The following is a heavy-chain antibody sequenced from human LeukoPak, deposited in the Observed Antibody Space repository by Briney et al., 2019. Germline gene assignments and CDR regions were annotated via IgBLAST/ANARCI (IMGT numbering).Heavy chain of an antibody. CDR1: GGSISSYY. J-gene: IGHJ3*02. CDR2: VYSSGST. CDR3: ARDLFGVVPDAFDI. D-gene: IGHD3-3*01. V-gene: IGHV4-4*07. Sequence: SETLSLTCTVSGGSISSYYWNWIRQPAGKGLEWIGRVYSSGSTDYNPSLKSRVTMSVDTSKNQFSLKLSSVTAADTAVYYCARDLFGVVPDAFDIWGQGTMVTVSS.